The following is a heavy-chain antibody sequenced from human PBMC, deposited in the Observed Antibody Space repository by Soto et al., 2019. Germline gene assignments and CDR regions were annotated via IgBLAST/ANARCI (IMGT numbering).Heavy chain of an antibody. J-gene: IGHJ6*03. V-gene: IGHV4-59*01. Sequence: SETLSLTCTVSGGSISSYYWSWIRQPPGKGLEWIGYIYYSGSTNYNPSLKSRVTISVDTSKNQFSLKLSSVTAADTAVYYCARDRDYYYMDVWGKGTTVTVSS. CDR3: ARDRDYYYMDV. CDR1: GGSISSYY. CDR2: IYYSGST.